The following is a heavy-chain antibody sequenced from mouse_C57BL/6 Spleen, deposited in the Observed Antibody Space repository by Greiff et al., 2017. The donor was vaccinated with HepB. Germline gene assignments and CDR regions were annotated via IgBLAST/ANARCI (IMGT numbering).Heavy chain of an antibody. CDR3: AKPLGLLYYYAMDY. J-gene: IGHJ4*01. CDR1: GFSLTSYG. CDR2: IWRGGST. Sequence: VQLQQSGPGLVQPSQSLSITCTVSGFSLTSYGVHWVRQSPGKGLEWLGVIWRGGSTDYNAAFMSRLSITKDNSKSQVFVKMNSLQADDTAIYYCAKPLGLLYYYAMDYWGQGTSVTVSS. V-gene: IGHV2-5*01. D-gene: IGHD2-3*01.